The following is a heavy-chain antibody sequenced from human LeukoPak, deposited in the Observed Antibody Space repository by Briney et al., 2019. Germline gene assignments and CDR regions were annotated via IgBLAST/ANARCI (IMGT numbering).Heavy chain of an antibody. J-gene: IGHJ5*02. CDR3: ARERYSSSWYVFDP. Sequence: PGGSLRLSCAASGFTFDDYAMHWVRQAPGKGLEWVSGISWNSGSIGYADSVKGRFTISRDNAKNSLYLQMNSLRADDTAVYYCARERYSSSWYVFDPWGQGTLVTVSS. V-gene: IGHV3-9*01. CDR2: ISWNSGSI. D-gene: IGHD6-13*01. CDR1: GFTFDDYA.